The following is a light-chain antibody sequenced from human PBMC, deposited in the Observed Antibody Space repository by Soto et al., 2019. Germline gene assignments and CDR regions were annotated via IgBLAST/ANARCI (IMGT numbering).Light chain of an antibody. Sequence: ENVLTQSPGTLSLSPGERATLSCRASQSVSSSYLAWYQQKPGQAPRLLIYGASRRPTGIPDRFSGSGSGTDFTLTISRLEPEDFAVYYCQQYGSSPWTFGQGTKVDIK. CDR1: QSVSSSY. CDR3: QQYGSSPWT. J-gene: IGKJ1*01. CDR2: GAS. V-gene: IGKV3-20*01.